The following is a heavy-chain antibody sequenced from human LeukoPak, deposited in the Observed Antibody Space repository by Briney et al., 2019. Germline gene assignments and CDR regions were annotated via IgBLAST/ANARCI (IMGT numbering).Heavy chain of an antibody. Sequence: GGSLRLSCAASGFTFSSYAMSWVRQAPGKGLEWVSAISGSGGSTYYADSVKGRFTISRDNAKNSVYLQMNSLRAEDTAVYYCARSPDGFDYWGQGTLVTVSS. CDR2: ISGSGGST. J-gene: IGHJ4*02. CDR1: GFTFSSYA. CDR3: ARSPDGFDY. D-gene: IGHD1-14*01. V-gene: IGHV3-23*01.